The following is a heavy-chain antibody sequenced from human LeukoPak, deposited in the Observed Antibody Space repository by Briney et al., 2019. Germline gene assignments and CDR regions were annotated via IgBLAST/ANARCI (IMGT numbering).Heavy chain of an antibody. Sequence: ASVKVSCKASGGTFSSYAISWVRQAPGQGLEWMGWINPNSGGTNYAQKFQGRVTMTRDTSISTAYMELSRLRSDDTAVYYCARDGYNHGGFDYWGQGTLVTVSS. J-gene: IGHJ4*02. V-gene: IGHV1-2*02. CDR3: ARDGYNHGGFDY. D-gene: IGHD5-24*01. CDR2: INPNSGGT. CDR1: GGTFSSYA.